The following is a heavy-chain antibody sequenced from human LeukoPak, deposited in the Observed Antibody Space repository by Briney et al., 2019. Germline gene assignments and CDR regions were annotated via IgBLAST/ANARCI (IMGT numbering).Heavy chain of an antibody. Sequence: SETLSLTCTVSGGSVSSYYWSWSRQPAGKGLEWIGRIYTSGSTNYNPSLKSRVTISLDKSKNQFSLKLSSVTAADTAVYYCARDNAFDIWGQGTMVTVSS. V-gene: IGHV4-4*07. J-gene: IGHJ3*02. CDR1: GGSVSSYY. CDR2: IYTSGST. CDR3: ARDNAFDI.